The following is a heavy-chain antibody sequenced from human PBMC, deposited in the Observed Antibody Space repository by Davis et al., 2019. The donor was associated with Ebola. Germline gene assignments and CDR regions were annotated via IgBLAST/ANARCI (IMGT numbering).Heavy chain of an antibody. D-gene: IGHD2-2*01. Sequence: PGGSLRLSCAASGFTFSSYAMHWVRQAPGKGLEWVAVISYDGSNKYYADSVKGRFTISRDNSKNTLYLQMNSLRAEDTAVYYCARLGAPVVVPAAIDYWGQGTLVTVSS. CDR3: ARLGAPVVVPAAIDY. CDR1: GFTFSSYA. CDR2: ISYDGSNK. V-gene: IGHV3-30-3*01. J-gene: IGHJ4*02.